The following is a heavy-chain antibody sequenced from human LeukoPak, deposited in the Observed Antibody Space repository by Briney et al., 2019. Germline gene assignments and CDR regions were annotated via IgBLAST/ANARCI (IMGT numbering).Heavy chain of an antibody. V-gene: IGHV1-18*01. CDR3: ARARGVVVQDPYGMDV. CDR2: ISAYNGNT. D-gene: IGHD2-2*01. CDR1: GYTFPSYG. J-gene: IGHJ6*02. Sequence: ASVKVSCKASGYTFPSYGISWVRQAPGQGLEWMGWISAYNGNTNYAQKLQGRVTMTTDTSTSTAYMELRSLRSDDTAVYYCARARGVVVQDPYGMDVWGQGTTFTVSS.